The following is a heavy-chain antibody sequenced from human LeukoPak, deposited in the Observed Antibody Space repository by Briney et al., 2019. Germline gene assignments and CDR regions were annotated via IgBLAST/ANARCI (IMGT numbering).Heavy chain of an antibody. J-gene: IGHJ4*02. CDR1: GFTFSNYW. Sequence: GGSLRLSCAASGFTFSNYWMSWVRQAPGKGLEWVANIKQDGSEKYYVDSVKGRFTISRDNAENSLYLQMNSLRAEDTAVYYCARDRIRYFDWLEYYFDYWGQGTLVTVSS. CDR3: ARDRIRYFDWLEYYFDY. CDR2: IKQDGSEK. V-gene: IGHV3-7*03. D-gene: IGHD3-9*01.